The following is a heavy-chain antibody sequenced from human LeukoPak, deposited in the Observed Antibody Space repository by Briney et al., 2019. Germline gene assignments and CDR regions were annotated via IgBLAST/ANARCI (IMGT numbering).Heavy chain of an antibody. CDR2: ISGSGGST. V-gene: IGHV3-23*01. CDR1: GFTFSSYA. D-gene: IGHD6-13*01. CDR3: AQANGRGAAAGSYFDY. J-gene: IGHJ4*02. Sequence: PGGSLRLSCAASGFTFSSYAMSWVRQAPGKGLEWVSAISGSGGSTYYADSVKGRFTISRDNSKNTLYLQMNSLRAEDTAVYYCAQANGRGAAAGSYFDYWGQGTLVTVSS.